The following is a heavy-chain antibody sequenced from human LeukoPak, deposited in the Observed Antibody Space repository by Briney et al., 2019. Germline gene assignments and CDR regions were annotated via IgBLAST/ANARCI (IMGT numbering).Heavy chain of an antibody. Sequence: GGSLRLSCTASGFTFGDYAMSWFRQAPGKGLEWVGFIRSKAYGGTTEYAAPVKGRFTISRDDSKNTLYLQMNSLKTEDTAVYYCTTDLYFYSNGPGDAFDIWGQGTMVTVSS. CDR1: GFTFGDYA. D-gene: IGHD4-11*01. CDR2: IRSKAYGGTT. V-gene: IGHV3-49*03. J-gene: IGHJ3*02. CDR3: TTDLYFYSNGPGDAFDI.